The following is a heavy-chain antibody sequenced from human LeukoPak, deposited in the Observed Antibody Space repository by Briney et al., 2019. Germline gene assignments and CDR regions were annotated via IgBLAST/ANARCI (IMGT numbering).Heavy chain of an antibody. CDR1: GFTFDDYA. CDR3: AKDIGADSGSYGYYFDY. V-gene: IGHV3-9*03. D-gene: IGHD1-26*01. J-gene: IGHJ4*02. Sequence: GRSLRLSCAASGFTFDDYAMHWVRRAPGKGLEWVSGISWNSGNIGYADSVKGRFTISRDNAKNSLYLQMNSLRAEDMALYYCAKDIGADSGSYGYYFDYWGQGTLVTVSS. CDR2: ISWNSGNI.